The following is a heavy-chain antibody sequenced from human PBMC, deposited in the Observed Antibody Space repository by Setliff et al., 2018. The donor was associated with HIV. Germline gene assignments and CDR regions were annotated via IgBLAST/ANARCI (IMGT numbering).Heavy chain of an antibody. V-gene: IGHV4-59*01. J-gene: IGHJ4*02. CDR2: LYHSGST. Sequence: PSETLSLTCTVSGDSISSYYWSWIRQPPGKGLECIGHLYHSGSTHYSPSLKSRVTMSVATSKNQFSLKLTAVTAADTAMYYCAGRGGYNDWYFDYWGQGTLVTVSS. CDR3: AGRGGYNDWYFDY. CDR1: GDSISSYY. D-gene: IGHD5-12*01.